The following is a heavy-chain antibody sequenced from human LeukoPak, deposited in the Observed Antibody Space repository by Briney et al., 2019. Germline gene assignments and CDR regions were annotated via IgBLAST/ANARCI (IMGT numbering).Heavy chain of an antibody. D-gene: IGHD3-22*01. Sequence: SXXLSLTCTVSGGSIRSYYWSWIRQPAGKGLEWIGRIYTSGSTNYTPSLKSRVTMSVDPSKNQFSLKLSSVTAADTAVYYCARSNYFYDSSGPFDYWGQGTLVTVSS. CDR3: ARSNYFYDSSGPFDY. CDR2: IYTSGST. V-gene: IGHV4-4*07. CDR1: GGSIRSYY. J-gene: IGHJ4*02.